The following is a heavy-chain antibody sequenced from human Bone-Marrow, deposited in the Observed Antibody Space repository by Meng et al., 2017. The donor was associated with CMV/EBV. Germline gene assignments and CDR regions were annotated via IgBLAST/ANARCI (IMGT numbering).Heavy chain of an antibody. Sequence: SETLSLTCTVSGASVSSNNYYWGWIRQPPGKGLEWIGEINHSGSTNYNPSLKSRVTISVDTSKNQFSLKLSSVTAADTAVYYCARARRGYCSSTSCYTSAGYYYYGMDVWGQGTTVTVSS. J-gene: IGHJ6*02. D-gene: IGHD2-2*02. CDR3: ARARRGYCSSTSCYTSAGYYYYGMDV. V-gene: IGHV4-39*07. CDR1: GASVSSNNYY. CDR2: INHSGST.